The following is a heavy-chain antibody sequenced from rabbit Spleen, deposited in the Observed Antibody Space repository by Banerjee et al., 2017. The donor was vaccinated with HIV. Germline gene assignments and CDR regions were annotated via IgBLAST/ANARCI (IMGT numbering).Heavy chain of an antibody. CDR1: GFDFSRSDW. CDR2: IDIGSSGSS. V-gene: IGHV1S45*01. Sequence: QEQVEESGGDLVKPEGSLTLTCTASGFDFSRSDWICWVRQAPGKGLEWIACIDIGSSGSSYYASWAKGRFTISKTSSTTVTLQMTSLTAADTATYFCARDTGTSFSSYGMDLWGPGPLVTVS. J-gene: IGHJ6*01. CDR3: ARDTGTSFSSYGMDL. D-gene: IGHD8-1*01.